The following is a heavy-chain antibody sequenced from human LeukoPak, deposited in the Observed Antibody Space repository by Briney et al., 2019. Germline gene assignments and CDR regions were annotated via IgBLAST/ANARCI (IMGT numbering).Heavy chain of an antibody. J-gene: IGHJ4*02. CDR2: INPNNGGT. D-gene: IGHD3-22*01. V-gene: IGHV1-2*02. Sequence: GASVKVSCKTSGYTFTGYYIHWVRQAPGQGLEWMGWINPNNGGTKYAQNFQGRVTMTRDSSMSTAYMELSRLRSDDTAVYYCARDYAYDSSVHFDYWGQRTLVTVSS. CDR3: ARDYAYDSSVHFDY. CDR1: GYTFTGYY.